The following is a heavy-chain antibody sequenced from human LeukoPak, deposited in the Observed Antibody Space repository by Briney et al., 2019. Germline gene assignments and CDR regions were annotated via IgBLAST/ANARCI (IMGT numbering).Heavy chain of an antibody. D-gene: IGHD2-2*01. V-gene: IGHV3-33*06. J-gene: IGHJ4*02. CDR3: AKGGQGYQLPDDY. CDR2: IWYDGSKK. Sequence: GGSLRLSCAASGFTFSNYGMFWVRQAPGKGLEWVAVIWYDGSKKYYVDSVKGRFTISREDSENTLYLQMNSLRAEDTAVYYCAKGGQGYQLPDDYWGQGTLVTVSS. CDR1: GFTFSNYG.